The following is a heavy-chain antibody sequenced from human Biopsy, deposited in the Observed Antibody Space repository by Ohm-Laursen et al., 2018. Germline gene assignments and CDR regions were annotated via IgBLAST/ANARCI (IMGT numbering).Heavy chain of an antibody. V-gene: IGHV1-69*01. Sequence: GSSVKVSCKASGDSFTSYAIGWVRQAPGQGLEWMGGIIPIPNVAIYAQKFQGRITINADESNSTAYMELNSLTSDDTAVYFCARGEGSSWFDPWGHGTLVTVSS. CDR1: GDSFTSYA. J-gene: IGHJ5*02. D-gene: IGHD1-26*01. CDR2: IIPIPNVA. CDR3: ARGEGSSWFDP.